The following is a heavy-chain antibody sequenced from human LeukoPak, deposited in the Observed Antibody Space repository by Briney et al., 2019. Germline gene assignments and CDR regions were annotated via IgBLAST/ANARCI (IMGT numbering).Heavy chain of an antibody. CDR2: IYYSGST. V-gene: IGHV4-59*01. D-gene: IGHD5-18*01. J-gene: IGHJ5*02. CDR3: ARVSFGYGGFDP. CDR1: GGSIGSYY. Sequence: SETLSLTSTVSGGSIGSYYWSWIRQPPGMGLDWIGYIYYSGSTNYNPSLKSRVTISVDTSKNQFSLKLTSVTAADTAVYYCARVSFGYGGFDPWGQGPLVTVSS.